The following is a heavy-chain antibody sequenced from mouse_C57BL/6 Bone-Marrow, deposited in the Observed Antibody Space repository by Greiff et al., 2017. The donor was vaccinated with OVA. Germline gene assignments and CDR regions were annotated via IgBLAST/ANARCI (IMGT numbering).Heavy chain of an antibody. J-gene: IGHJ1*03. CDR3: ARGGLRRGYWYFDV. CDR1: GYTFTDYN. V-gene: IGHV1-18*01. CDR2: INPNNGGT. D-gene: IGHD2-2*01. Sequence: EVQLQQSGPELVKPGASVKIPCKASGYTFTDYNMDWVKQSHGKSLEWIGDINPNNGGTIYNQKFKGKATLTVDKSSSTAYMELRSLTSEDTAVYDCARGGLRRGYWYFDVWGTGTTVTVSS.